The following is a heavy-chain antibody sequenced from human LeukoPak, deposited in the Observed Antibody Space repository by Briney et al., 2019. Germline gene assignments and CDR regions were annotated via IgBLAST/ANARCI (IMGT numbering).Heavy chain of an antibody. V-gene: IGHV4-34*01. J-gene: IGHJ5*02. CDR2: INHSGST. D-gene: IGHD6-13*01. CDR1: GGSFSGYY. Sequence: PSETLSLTCAVYGGSFSGYYWSWIRQPPGKGLEWIGEINHSGSTNYNPSLKSRVTISVDTSKNQFSLKLSSVTAADTAVYYCARGGIAAAGTLDNWFDPWGQGTLVTVSS. CDR3: ARGGIAAAGTLDNWFDP.